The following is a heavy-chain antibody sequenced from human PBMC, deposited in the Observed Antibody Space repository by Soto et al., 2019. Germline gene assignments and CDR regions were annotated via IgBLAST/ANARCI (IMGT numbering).Heavy chain of an antibody. CDR3: ARQKEYYYYGMDG. J-gene: IGHJ6*02. Sequence: PGESLKISCKGSGYSFTTYWIGWVRQKPGKGLEWMGIIYPGGSDTRYSPSFQGQVTISADKSISTAYLQWSSLKASDTAMYYGARQKEYYYYGMDGWGQGTTVTFSS. CDR2: IYPGGSDT. V-gene: IGHV5-51*01. CDR1: GYSFTTYW.